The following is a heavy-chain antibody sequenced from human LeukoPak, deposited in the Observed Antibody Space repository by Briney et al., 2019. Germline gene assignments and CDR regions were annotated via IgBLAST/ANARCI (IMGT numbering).Heavy chain of an antibody. Sequence: PGGSLSLSCAASGFTFSVYAMTWVRQAPGEGLEWVSSVGSDNKPHYSESVKGRFAISRDNTKSMLFLQQNSLRAEDTALYYCARDLHYYVAMDLWGQGTTVTVSS. V-gene: IGHV3-23*01. CDR2: VGSDNKP. CDR1: GFTFSVYA. J-gene: IGHJ6*02. D-gene: IGHD3-10*02. CDR3: ARDLHYYVAMDL.